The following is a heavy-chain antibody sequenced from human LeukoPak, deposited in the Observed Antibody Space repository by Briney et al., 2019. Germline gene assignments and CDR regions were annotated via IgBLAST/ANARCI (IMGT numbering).Heavy chain of an antibody. Sequence: PGGSLRLSCAASGFTFSIYAMSWVRQAPGKGLEWVSAISGSGGSTYYADSVKGRFTISRDNSKNTLYLQMNSLRAEDTAVYYCAKASKYDSSGYGAFDIWGQGTMVTVSS. CDR2: ISGSGGST. D-gene: IGHD3-22*01. V-gene: IGHV3-23*01. CDR3: AKASKYDSSGYGAFDI. CDR1: GFTFSIYA. J-gene: IGHJ3*02.